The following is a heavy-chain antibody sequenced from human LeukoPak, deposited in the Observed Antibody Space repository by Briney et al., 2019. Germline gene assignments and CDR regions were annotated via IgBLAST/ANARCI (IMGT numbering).Heavy chain of an antibody. D-gene: IGHD6-19*01. Sequence: GGSLRLSCAASGFTLSTYSMSWVRQAPGKGLEWISYISSGSRIIYYADSVKGRFTISRDNAKNSLYLQMNSLRAEDTAVYYCARDRIAVAATETSFDYWGQGTLVTVSS. CDR2: ISSGSRII. CDR3: ARDRIAVAATETSFDY. J-gene: IGHJ4*02. CDR1: GFTLSTYS. V-gene: IGHV3-48*01.